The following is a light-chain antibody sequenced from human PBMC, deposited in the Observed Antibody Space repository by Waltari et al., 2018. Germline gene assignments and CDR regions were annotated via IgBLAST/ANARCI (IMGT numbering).Light chain of an antibody. Sequence: QSALTQPASVSGSPGQSITIPCPGTSSFIGRYNDVSWYQQLPGKAPKLIIYDVPKGPSGVSNRFSGSKSGDTASLTISGLQAEDEADYYCGLYTSSSTWVFGGGTKVTVL. CDR3: GLYTSSSTWV. CDR1: SSFIGRYND. V-gene: IGLV2-14*03. J-gene: IGLJ3*02. CDR2: DVP.